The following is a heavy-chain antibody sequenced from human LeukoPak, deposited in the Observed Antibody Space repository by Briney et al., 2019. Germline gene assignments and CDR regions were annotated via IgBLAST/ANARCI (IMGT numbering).Heavy chain of an antibody. CDR2: ISAYNGNT. CDR1: GYTLTSYG. CDR3: ARPSTYYYDSSGLGSLDY. J-gene: IGHJ4*02. D-gene: IGHD3-22*01. Sequence: ASVKVSCKASGYTLTSYGISWVRQAPGQGLEWMGWISAYNGNTNYAQKLQGRVTMTTDTSTSTAYMELRSLRSDDTAVYYCARPSTYYYDSSGLGSLDYWGQGTLVTVSS. V-gene: IGHV1-18*01.